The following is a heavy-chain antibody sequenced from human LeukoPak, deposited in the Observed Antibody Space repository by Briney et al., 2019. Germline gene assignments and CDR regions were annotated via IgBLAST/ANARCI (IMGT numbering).Heavy chain of an antibody. J-gene: IGHJ4*02. D-gene: IGHD3-22*01. Sequence: GGSLRLSCAASGFTFSSYAMHWVRQAPGKGLEWVAVISYDGSDKYYADSVKGRFTISRDNSKNTLYLQMNSLRAEDTAVYYCARDTYYYDSSGFFDYWGQGTLVTVSS. CDR3: ARDTYYYDSSGFFDY. CDR2: ISYDGSDK. CDR1: GFTFSSYA. V-gene: IGHV3-30*01.